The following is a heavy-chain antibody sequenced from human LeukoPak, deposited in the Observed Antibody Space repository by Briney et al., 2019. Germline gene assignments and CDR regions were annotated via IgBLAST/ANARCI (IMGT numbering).Heavy chain of an antibody. J-gene: IGHJ4*02. CDR1: GGSFSGYY. V-gene: IGHV4-34*01. CDR3: ARGGRTQGPVH. CDR2: INHSGST. D-gene: IGHD2-2*01. Sequence: SETLSLTCAVYGGSFSGYYWSWIRQPPGKGLEWIGEINHSGSTNYDPSLKSRVTISVDTSKNQFSLKLSSVTAADTAVYYCARGGRTQGPVHWGQGTLVTVSS.